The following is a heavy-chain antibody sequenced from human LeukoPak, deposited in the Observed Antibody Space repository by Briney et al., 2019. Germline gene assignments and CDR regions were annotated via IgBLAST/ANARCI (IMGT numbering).Heavy chain of an antibody. J-gene: IGHJ4*02. D-gene: IGHD3-22*01. CDR1: GFTFSSYA. Sequence: GGSLRLSCAASGFTFSSYAMSWVRQAPGKGLEWVSAISGSGGSTYYADSVKGRFTISRDNSKNTPYLQMNSLRAEDTAVYYCAKDKVRGYYDSSGYYDYWGQGTLVTVSS. CDR3: AKDKVRGYYDSSGYYDY. CDR2: ISGSGGST. V-gene: IGHV3-23*01.